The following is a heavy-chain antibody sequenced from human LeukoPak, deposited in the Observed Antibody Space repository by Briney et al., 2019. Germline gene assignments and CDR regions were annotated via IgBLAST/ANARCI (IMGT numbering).Heavy chain of an antibody. CDR2: MNPNSGNT. Sequence: EASVKVSCKASGYAFTSYDINWVRQATGQALEWMGWMNPNSGNTGYAQKFQGRVTMTRNTSINTAYMKVSSLRSEDTAVYYCARRVASSGTPLGYWGQGTLVTVSS. CDR3: ARRVASSGTPLGY. CDR1: GYAFTSYD. D-gene: IGHD6-19*01. J-gene: IGHJ4*02. V-gene: IGHV1-8*01.